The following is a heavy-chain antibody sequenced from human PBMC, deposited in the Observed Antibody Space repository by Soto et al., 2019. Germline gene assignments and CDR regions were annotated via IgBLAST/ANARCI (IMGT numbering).Heavy chain of an antibody. CDR2: INHSGRT. D-gene: IGHD5-12*01. CDR3: ARYPVVATTHDAFDI. Sequence: QVQLQQWGAGLLKPSETLSLTCAVYGGSFSGYYWSWIRQPPGKGLEWIGEINHSGRTNYNPSLKSRVTISVDTSKNQFSLKLSSVTAADTAVYYCARYPVVATTHDAFDIWGQGTMVTVSS. CDR1: GGSFSGYY. V-gene: IGHV4-34*01. J-gene: IGHJ3*02.